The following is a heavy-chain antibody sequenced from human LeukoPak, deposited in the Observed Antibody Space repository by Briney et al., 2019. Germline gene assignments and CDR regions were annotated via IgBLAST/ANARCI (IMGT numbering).Heavy chain of an antibody. CDR2: INHSGST. D-gene: IGHD2-2*01. Sequence: SETLSLTCAVYGGSFSGYYWSWIRQPPGKGPEWIGEINHSGSTNYNPSLKSRVTISVDTSKNQFSLKLSSVTAADTAVYYCARDQPYCSSNSCYVGAFDYWGQGALVTVSS. CDR1: GGSFSGYY. V-gene: IGHV4-34*01. J-gene: IGHJ4*02. CDR3: ARDQPYCSSNSCYVGAFDY.